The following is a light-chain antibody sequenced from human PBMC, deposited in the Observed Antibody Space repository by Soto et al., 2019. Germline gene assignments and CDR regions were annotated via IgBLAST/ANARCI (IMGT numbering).Light chain of an antibody. CDR3: SSYTTSNTRQIV. Sequence: QSALTQPASVSGSPGQSITISCTGTSSDVGGYNYVSWYQHHPGKAPKLMIFDVSNRPSGVSNSFSGSKSGNTASLTISLLQPEDEADYYCSSYTTSNTRQIVFGTGTKVTVL. CDR2: DVS. J-gene: IGLJ1*01. V-gene: IGLV2-14*03. CDR1: SSDVGGYNY.